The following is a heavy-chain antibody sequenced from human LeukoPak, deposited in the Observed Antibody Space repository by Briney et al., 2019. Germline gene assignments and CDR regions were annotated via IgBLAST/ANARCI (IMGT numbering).Heavy chain of an antibody. V-gene: IGHV3-7*03. D-gene: IGHD1-26*01. CDR2: INKEGGGK. CDR3: VKDSPPRYSGSPPAY. Sequence: GGSLRLSCEASGFTFSSCWLSWVRQAPGKGLEWVANINKEGGGKYFGDSVKGPFPNPRNKAKNPLDLQMNSLGADDTAVYFCVKDSPPRYSGSPPAYWGQGTLVTVSS. CDR1: GFTFSSCW. J-gene: IGHJ4*02.